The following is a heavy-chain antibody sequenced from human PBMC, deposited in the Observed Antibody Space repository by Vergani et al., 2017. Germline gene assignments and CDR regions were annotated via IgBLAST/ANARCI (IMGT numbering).Heavy chain of an antibody. V-gene: IGHV3-48*01. CDR2: ISSSSSTI. CDR3: ARDLSVRFLEWLPGREGDYYYGMDV. CDR1: GFTFSSYS. J-gene: IGHJ6*02. D-gene: IGHD3-3*01. Sequence: EVQLVESGGGLVQPGGSLRLSCAASGFTFSSYSMNWVRQAPGKGLEWVSYISSSSSTIYYADSVKGRFTISRDNAKNSLYLQMNSLRAEDTAVYYCARDLSVRFLEWLPGREGDYYYGMDVWGQGTTVTVSS.